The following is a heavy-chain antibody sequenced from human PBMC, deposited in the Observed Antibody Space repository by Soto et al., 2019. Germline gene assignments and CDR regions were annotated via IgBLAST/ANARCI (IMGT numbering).Heavy chain of an antibody. Sequence: GASVKVSCKASGYTFSNYGISWVRQAPGQGLECMGWISPSNGNTKYAQNFQGRVTMTTDTSTSTAYMELSSLRSEDTAVYYCARDAPIAARPKTRSAFDIWGQGTMVTVSS. D-gene: IGHD6-6*01. CDR1: GYTFSNYG. CDR2: ISPSNGNT. J-gene: IGHJ3*02. V-gene: IGHV1-18*01. CDR3: ARDAPIAARPKTRSAFDI.